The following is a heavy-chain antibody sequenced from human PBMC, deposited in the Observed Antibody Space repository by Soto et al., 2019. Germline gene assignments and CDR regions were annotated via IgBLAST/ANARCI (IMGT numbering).Heavy chain of an antibody. J-gene: IGHJ4*02. Sequence: PXASLKISCQCCGYTFSNFWIGWVRQLPGKGLEWMGIIYPGDHETRYSPSFHGKVTISADKSINTAYLQWNSLEASDTAFYFCARSPRSSPYFDYWGQGALVTGSS. D-gene: IGHD6-13*01. CDR1: GYTFSNFW. CDR2: IYPGDHET. CDR3: ARSPRSSPYFDY. V-gene: IGHV5-51*01.